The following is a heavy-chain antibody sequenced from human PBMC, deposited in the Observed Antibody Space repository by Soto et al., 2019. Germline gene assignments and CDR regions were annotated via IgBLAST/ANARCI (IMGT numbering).Heavy chain of an antibody. CDR2: ISYDGSNK. CDR3: ARVRAYYDFWSGYYTTVEAPNGMDV. Sequence: GGSLRLSCAASGFTFSSYAMHWVRQAPGKGLEWVAVISYDGSNKYYADSVKGRFTISRDNSKNTLYLQMNSLRAGDTAVYYCARVRAYYDFWSGYYTTVEAPNGMDVWGQGTTVTVSS. V-gene: IGHV3-30-3*01. D-gene: IGHD3-3*01. J-gene: IGHJ6*02. CDR1: GFTFSSYA.